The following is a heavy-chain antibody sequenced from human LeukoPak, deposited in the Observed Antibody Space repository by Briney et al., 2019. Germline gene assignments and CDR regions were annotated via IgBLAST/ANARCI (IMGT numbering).Heavy chain of an antibody. D-gene: IGHD2/OR15-2a*01. J-gene: IGHJ4*02. CDR1: GFTFSRHG. Sequence: GGSLRLPCAPSGFTFSRHGMNWVRQAPGKGLVWVSRIASDGSSTTYADSVKGRFTISKDNAKNTVYLQMNSLRAEDTAVYYCVSFYETYWGRGTLVTVSS. CDR3: VSFYETY. V-gene: IGHV3-74*01. CDR2: IASDGSST.